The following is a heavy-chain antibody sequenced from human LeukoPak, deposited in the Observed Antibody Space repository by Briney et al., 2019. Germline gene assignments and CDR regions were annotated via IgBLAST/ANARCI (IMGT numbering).Heavy chain of an antibody. Sequence: PSETLSPTCTVSGDSISDYYWSWIRQPPGKGLDWIGYIYYTGSTNYNPSLKSRVTISVDTSKIHFSLKLNSVTAADTAVYYCARDRGYSYGYAFDIWGQGTMVTVSS. CDR3: ARDRGYSYGYAFDI. J-gene: IGHJ3*02. CDR2: IYYTGST. CDR1: GDSISDYY. D-gene: IGHD5-18*01. V-gene: IGHV4-59*01.